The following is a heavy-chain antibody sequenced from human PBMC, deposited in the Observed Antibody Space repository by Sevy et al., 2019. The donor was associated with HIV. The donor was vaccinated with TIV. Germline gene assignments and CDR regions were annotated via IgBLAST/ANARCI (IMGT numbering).Heavy chain of an antibody. CDR1: GFTFSSFY. J-gene: IGHJ4*02. CDR3: AKDPNFGYDFWSGYTNY. CDR2: ISGSGGST. Sequence: GGSLRLSCVASGFTFSSFYMSWVRQAPGKGLEWVSAISGSGGSTYYADSVKGRFTISRDNSKNTLYLQMNSLRAEDTAVYYCAKDPNFGYDFWSGYTNYWGQGTLVTVSS. V-gene: IGHV3-23*01. D-gene: IGHD3-3*01.